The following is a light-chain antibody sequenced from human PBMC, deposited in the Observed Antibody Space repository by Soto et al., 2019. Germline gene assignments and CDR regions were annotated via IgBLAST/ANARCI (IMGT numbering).Light chain of an antibody. J-gene: IGLJ3*02. CDR3: CSYASTVTWV. Sequence: QSALTQPASLSGSPGQSITISCTGTSSDVGTHSLVSWYQQHPGKAPKLIIYGVDKRPSGVSDRFSGSKSGNGASLTISGLQSEDEAHYYCCSYASTVTWVFGGGTKLTVL. CDR1: SSDVGTHSL. CDR2: GVD. V-gene: IGLV2-23*02.